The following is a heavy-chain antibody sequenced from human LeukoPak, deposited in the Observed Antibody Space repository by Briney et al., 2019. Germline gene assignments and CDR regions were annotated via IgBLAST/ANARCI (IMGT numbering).Heavy chain of an antibody. CDR3: ARREGGYSSGWYNWYFDL. J-gene: IGHJ2*01. D-gene: IGHD6-19*01. V-gene: IGHV4-61*02. CDR2: IYTSGST. CDR1: GGSISSGSYY. Sequence: SETLSLTCTVSGGSISSGSYYWSWIRQPAGKGLEWIGRIYTSGSTNYNPSLKSRVTISVDTSKNQFSLKLSSVTAADTAVYYCARREGGYSSGWYNWYFDLWGRGTLVTVSS.